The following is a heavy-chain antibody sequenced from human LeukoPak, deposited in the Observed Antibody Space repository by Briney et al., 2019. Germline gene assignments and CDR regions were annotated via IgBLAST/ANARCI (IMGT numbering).Heavy chain of an antibody. J-gene: IGHJ4*02. CDR2: IYSTGSS. V-gene: IGHV4-4*07. CDR1: GGSISSYY. Sequence: SETLSLSCTVSGGSISSYYWSWIRQPAGKGLEWIGRIYSTGSSYYNPSLKSRVTLSVDTSKNQFSLKLTSVTPADTAVYYSARDRGTATLPDNWGQGTLVTVSS. CDR3: ARDRGTATLPDN. D-gene: IGHD1-1*01.